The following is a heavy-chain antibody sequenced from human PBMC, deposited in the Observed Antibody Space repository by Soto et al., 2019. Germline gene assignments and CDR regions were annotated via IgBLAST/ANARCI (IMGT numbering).Heavy chain of an antibody. CDR1: GFTFSDYH. CDR3: ARRIVGTTGHAMDV. J-gene: IGHJ6*02. Sequence: QVQLVESGGGLVKPGGSLRLSCAGSGFTFSDYHMSCIRQAPGKGLEWVSYISSSGSNVYYADSVKGRFTISRDNAKNSLYLQMSSLRVEDTAVYYCARRIVGTTGHAMDVWGQGTTVTVSS. D-gene: IGHD1-26*01. V-gene: IGHV3-11*01. CDR2: ISSSGSNV.